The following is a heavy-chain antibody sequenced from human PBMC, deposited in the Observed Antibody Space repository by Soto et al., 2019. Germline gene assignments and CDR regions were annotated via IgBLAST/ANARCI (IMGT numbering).Heavy chain of an antibody. D-gene: IGHD2-15*01. V-gene: IGHV1-69*01. CDR2: IIPMLAAT. CDR1: GGSFSDFA. J-gene: IGHJ4*02. Sequence: QVQLAQSGAEMTKPGSSVKVSCRASGGSFSDFAFSWVRQAPGQGLEWRGGIIPMLAATKYAQRLQDRVTITADESTYTVYLALNSLTSEDTAIYYCARGAIVAVPAALSSYHDYTNYRFDSWGQGTLVTVSS. CDR3: ARGAIVAVPAALSSYHDYTNYRFDS.